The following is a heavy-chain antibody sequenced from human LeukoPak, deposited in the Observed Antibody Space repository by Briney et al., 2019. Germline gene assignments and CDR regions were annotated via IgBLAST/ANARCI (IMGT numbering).Heavy chain of an antibody. J-gene: IGHJ4*02. CDR2: ISATGGTT. CDR1: GFTFSSYG. V-gene: IGHV3-23*01. Sequence: GGSPRLSCAASGFTFSSYGMSWVRQAPGKGLEWVSAISATGGTTYYADSVKGRFTISRDNSKNTLYLQMNSLRAEDTAVYYCARDWYHAIDYWGQGTLVTVSS. CDR3: ARDWYHAIDY. D-gene: IGHD2-2*01.